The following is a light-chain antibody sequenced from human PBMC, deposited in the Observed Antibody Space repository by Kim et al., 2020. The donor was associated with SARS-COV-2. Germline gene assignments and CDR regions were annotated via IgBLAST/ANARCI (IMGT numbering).Light chain of an antibody. Sequence: GQSITISCTGTSSDVGGYNYVSWYQQHPGKAPKLMIFDVNKRPSGVSKRFSGSKSGNTASLTISGLQAEDEADYYCSSYTSSVTYVFASGTKVTVL. J-gene: IGLJ1*01. CDR3: SSYTSSVTYV. CDR1: SSDVGGYNY. V-gene: IGLV2-14*04. CDR2: DVN.